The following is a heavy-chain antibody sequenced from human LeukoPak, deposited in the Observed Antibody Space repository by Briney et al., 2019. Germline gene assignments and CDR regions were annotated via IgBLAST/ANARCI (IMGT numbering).Heavy chain of an antibody. D-gene: IGHD3-22*01. CDR1: GGSISSGSYY. V-gene: IGHV4-39*01. Sequence: PSQTLSLTCTVSGGSISSGSYYWGWIRQPPGKGLEWIGSIYYSGSTYYNPSLKSRVTISVDTSKNQFSLKLSSVTAADTAVYYCASLQEYYYDSSPFDYWGQGTLVTVSS. J-gene: IGHJ4*02. CDR2: IYYSGST. CDR3: ASLQEYYYDSSPFDY.